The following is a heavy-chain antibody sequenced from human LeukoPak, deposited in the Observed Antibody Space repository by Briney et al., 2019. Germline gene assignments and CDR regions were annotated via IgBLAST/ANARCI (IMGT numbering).Heavy chain of an antibody. D-gene: IGHD2-2*02. CDR2: ISSGGGRT. J-gene: IGHJ3*02. CDR3: AKYTERAFDI. Sequence: GGSLRLSCAASGFTFSSYAMSWVRQAPGKGLEWVSAISSGGGRTYYADSVKGRFTFSRDNYKNTLSLQMNSLRLDDTAVYYCAKYTERAFDIWGQGTMVTVSS. CDR1: GFTFSSYA. V-gene: IGHV3-23*01.